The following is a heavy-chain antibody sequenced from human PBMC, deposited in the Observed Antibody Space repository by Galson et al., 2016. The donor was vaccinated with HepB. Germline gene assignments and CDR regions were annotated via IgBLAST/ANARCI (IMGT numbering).Heavy chain of an antibody. Sequence: SLRLSCAASGFTFRKSWMTWVRQAPGKGLEWVADINQDGNVEKYADFVKGRLTISRDNSKDTLYLQMNSLTTDDTALYYCARDKSLGDLSAFDLWGQGTMVAVSS. J-gene: IGHJ3*01. V-gene: IGHV3-7*01. CDR2: INQDGNVE. CDR1: GFTFRKSW. D-gene: IGHD3-16*01. CDR3: ARDKSLGDLSAFDL.